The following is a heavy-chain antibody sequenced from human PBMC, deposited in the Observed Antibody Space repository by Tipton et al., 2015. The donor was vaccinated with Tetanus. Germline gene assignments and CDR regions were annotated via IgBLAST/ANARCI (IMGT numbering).Heavy chain of an antibody. Sequence: TLSLTCNVSGGSISDKKYYWGWIRQPPGRGLEWIASIYFEGSTYYSPSLKSRVTIAVDRSQNVFSLNLTSVTAADTAVYYCARHLYGYWFDPWGQGALVTVSS. CDR2: IYFEGST. CDR3: ARHLYGYWFDP. V-gene: IGHV4-39*01. D-gene: IGHD3-10*01. CDR1: GGSISDKKYY. J-gene: IGHJ5*02.